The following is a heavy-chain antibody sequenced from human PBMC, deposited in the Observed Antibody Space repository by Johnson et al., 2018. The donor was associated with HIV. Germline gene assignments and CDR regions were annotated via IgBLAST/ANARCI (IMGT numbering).Heavy chain of an antibody. Sequence: VQLVESGGGVVQPGRSLRLSCAASGFTFSSYAMHWVRQAPGKGLEWVGRIKSKTDGGTIDYAAPVTGRFTISRDNSKNTLYLQMNSLRAEDTAVYYCATFGGGSFHAFDIWGQGTMVTVSS. CDR1: GFTFSSYA. CDR2: IKSKTDGGTI. D-gene: IGHD1-26*01. V-gene: IGHV3-15*01. CDR3: ATFGGGSFHAFDI. J-gene: IGHJ3*02.